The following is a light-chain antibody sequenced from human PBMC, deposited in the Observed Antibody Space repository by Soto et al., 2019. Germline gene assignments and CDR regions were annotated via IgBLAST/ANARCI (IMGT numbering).Light chain of an antibody. CDR2: HNY. CDR3: SACDDSLRTYV. CDR1: SSNIGSDF. J-gene: IGLJ1*01. V-gene: IGLV1-47*01. Sequence: QSVLTQPPSASGTPGQRVTISCSGSSSNIGSDFVYWYQQVPGTAPKLLIYHNYQRPSGVPDRFSGSKSGTSGSLAISDLRSEDEADYYCSACDDSLRTYVFGAVTKVTVL.